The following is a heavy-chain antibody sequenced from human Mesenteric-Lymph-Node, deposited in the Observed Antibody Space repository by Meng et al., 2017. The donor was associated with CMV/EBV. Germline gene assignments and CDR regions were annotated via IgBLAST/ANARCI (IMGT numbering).Heavy chain of an antibody. J-gene: IGHJ6*02. CDR1: GYTFTGYY. V-gene: IGHV1-8*02. CDR3: ARDAVAIMVRHNLPFYYYGMDV. Sequence: ASVKVSCKASGYTFTGYYMHWVRQATGQGLEWMGWMNPNSGNTGYAQKFQGRVTMTRNTSISTAYMELSSLRSEDTAVYYCARDAVAIMVRHNLPFYYYGMDVWGQGTTVTVSS. CDR2: MNPNSGNT. D-gene: IGHD3-3*01.